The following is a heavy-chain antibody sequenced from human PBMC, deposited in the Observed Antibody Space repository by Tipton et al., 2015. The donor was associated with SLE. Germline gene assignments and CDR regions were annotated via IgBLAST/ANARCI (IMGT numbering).Heavy chain of an antibody. J-gene: IGHJ4*02. CDR2: IGSAGDT. V-gene: IGHV3-13*01. D-gene: IGHD6-19*01. CDR3: AKGWLEFFDY. Sequence: GSLRLSCAASGFTFSSYDMHWVRQTTGKGLEWVSAIGSAGDTYYPGSVKGRFTISRENAKNSLYLQMNSLRAEDTALYYCAKGWLEFFDYWGQGTLVTVSS. CDR1: GFTFSSYD.